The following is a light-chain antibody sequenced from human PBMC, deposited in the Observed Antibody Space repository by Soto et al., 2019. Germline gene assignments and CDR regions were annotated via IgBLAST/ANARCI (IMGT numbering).Light chain of an antibody. CDR3: LSFDSGVIGLL. Sequence: QSVLTQPPSVTGAPGQRVTISCTGSNSNIGAGYDVHWYRQFPGTAPKLPIYGNINRPSGVPDRLSGSKSGTSASLAITGLQSEDEAQYYCLSFDSGVIGLLFGRGTKVTVL. CDR2: GNI. CDR1: NSNIGAGYD. V-gene: IGLV1-40*01. J-gene: IGLJ2*01.